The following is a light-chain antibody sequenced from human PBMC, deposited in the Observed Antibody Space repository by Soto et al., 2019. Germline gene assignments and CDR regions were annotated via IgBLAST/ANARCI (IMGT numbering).Light chain of an antibody. V-gene: IGKV3-11*01. J-gene: IGKJ2*01. Sequence: EIVLTQSPATLSLSPGERVTLSCRASQSVSSYLAWFQHKPGQAPRLLIYDASNRATGVPPRFSGSGSGTDFTPTISSLEPEDFAVYYCQQRGSWPDTFGQGTKVEIK. CDR2: DAS. CDR3: QQRGSWPDT. CDR1: QSVSSY.